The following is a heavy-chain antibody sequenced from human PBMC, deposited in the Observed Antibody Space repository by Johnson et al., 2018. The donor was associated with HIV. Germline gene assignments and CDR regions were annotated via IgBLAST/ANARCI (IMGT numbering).Heavy chain of an antibody. D-gene: IGHD6-13*01. CDR2: ISASGASA. CDR3: AGDFRYSSSWYDAFDI. Sequence: VQLVESGGGLVQPGGSLRLSCASSGFTFSSFTMSWVRQAPGKGLQWISAISASGASAFYADSVKGRFTMSRDNSKNTLYLQMNSLRAEDTAVYYCAGDFRYSSSWYDAFDIWGQGTMVSVSS. V-gene: IGHV3-23*04. J-gene: IGHJ3*02. CDR1: GFTFSSFT.